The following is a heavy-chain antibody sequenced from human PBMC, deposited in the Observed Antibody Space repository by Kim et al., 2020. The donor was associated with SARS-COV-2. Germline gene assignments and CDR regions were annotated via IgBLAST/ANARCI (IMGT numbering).Heavy chain of an antibody. J-gene: IGHJ4*02. CDR1: GYTFSSYA. D-gene: IGHD3-10*01. V-gene: IGHV7-4-1*02. CDR3: ARDGPLFGSGSYFDY. Sequence: ASVKVSCKASGYTFSSYAMNWVRQAPGQGLEWMGWINTNTGNPTYAHGFTGRFVFSLDTSVSTAYLQISSLKAEDTAVYYCARDGPLFGSGSYFDYWGQGTLVTVSS. CDR2: INTNTGNP.